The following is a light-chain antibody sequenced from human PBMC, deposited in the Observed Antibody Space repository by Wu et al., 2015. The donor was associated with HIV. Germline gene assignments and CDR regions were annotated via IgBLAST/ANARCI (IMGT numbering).Light chain of an antibody. CDR2: AAS. V-gene: IGKV1-39*01. Sequence: DIQMTQSPSSLSASVGDRVTITCRASQSINNFLNWYQQKPGKAPKVLIYAASTSQSGVPSRFSGSGSGTDFTLTISSLQPEDFATYYCQQSYSTPAITFGQGTRLEIK. J-gene: IGKJ5*01. CDR3: QQSYSTPAIT. CDR1: QSINNF.